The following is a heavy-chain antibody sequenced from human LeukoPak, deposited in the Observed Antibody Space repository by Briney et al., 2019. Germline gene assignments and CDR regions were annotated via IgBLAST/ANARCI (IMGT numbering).Heavy chain of an antibody. J-gene: IGHJ4*02. CDR2: IWYDGSNK. D-gene: IGHD6-13*01. CDR1: GFTFDDYA. Sequence: PGGSLRLSCAASGFTFDDYAMHWVRQAPGKGLEWVAVIWYDGSNKYYADSVKGRFTISRDNSKNTLYLQMNSLRAEDTAVYYCARETRTHQQHAFDYWGQGTLVTVSS. CDR3: ARETRTHQQHAFDY. V-gene: IGHV3-33*08.